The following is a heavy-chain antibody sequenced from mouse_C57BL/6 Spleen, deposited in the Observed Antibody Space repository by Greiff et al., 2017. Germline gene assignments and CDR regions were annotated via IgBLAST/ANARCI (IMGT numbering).Heavy chain of an antibody. CDR1: GYTFTSYW. J-gene: IGHJ4*01. V-gene: IGHV1-72*01. D-gene: IGHD1-1*01. CDR2: IGPNSGGT. Sequence: QVQLQQPGAELVKPGASVKLSCKASGYTFTSYWMHWVQQRPGRGLEWIGRIGPNSGGTKYNEKFKSKATLAVDKPSSTAYMQLSSLTSEDSAVYYSARDITTVVATNDYALDYWGQGTSVTVSS. CDR3: ARDITTVVATNDYALDY.